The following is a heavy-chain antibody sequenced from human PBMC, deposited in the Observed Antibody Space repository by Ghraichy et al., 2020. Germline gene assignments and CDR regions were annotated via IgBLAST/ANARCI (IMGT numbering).Heavy chain of an antibody. V-gene: IGHV3-64D*06. D-gene: IGHD6-13*01. J-gene: IGHJ4*02. CDR3: VPLRGHSSWSY. CDR2: ITGSGGGT. Sequence: GGSLRLSCSASGFTFSSYAMHWVRQAPGKGLQFVSSITGSGGGTYYADLVKGRFTISRDNSKSTLFLQMTSLREDDTGVYYCVPLRGHSSWSYWGQGALVTVSS. CDR1: GFTFSSYA.